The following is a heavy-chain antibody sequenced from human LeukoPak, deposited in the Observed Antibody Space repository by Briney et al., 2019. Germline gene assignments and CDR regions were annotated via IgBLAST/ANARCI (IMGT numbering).Heavy chain of an antibody. V-gene: IGHV3-11*01. Sequence: GGSLRLSCAASGFTFRDYYMTWIRQAPGKGLEWISYISRSGDTLYYADSVEGRFTISRDNAKNSLYLQMNSLRAEDTAVYYCARVGATRAFDIWGQGTMVTVSS. J-gene: IGHJ3*02. CDR3: ARVGATRAFDI. CDR1: GFTFRDYY. CDR2: ISRSGDTL. D-gene: IGHD1-26*01.